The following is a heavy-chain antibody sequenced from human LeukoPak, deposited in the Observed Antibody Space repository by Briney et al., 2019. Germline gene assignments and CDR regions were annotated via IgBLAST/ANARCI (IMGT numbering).Heavy chain of an antibody. D-gene: IGHD3-22*01. Sequence: SGGSLRLSCAASGFIFSSYAMTWVRQAPGKGLEWVSAIGASGADTYYTDSVKGRFTISRDNSKSTLYLHMSSLRAEDTAVYFCARRPRDSSGYYLGAFEAWGQGITVTVYS. V-gene: IGHV3-23*01. J-gene: IGHJ3*01. CDR3: ARRPRDSSGYYLGAFEA. CDR1: GFIFSSYA. CDR2: IGASGADT.